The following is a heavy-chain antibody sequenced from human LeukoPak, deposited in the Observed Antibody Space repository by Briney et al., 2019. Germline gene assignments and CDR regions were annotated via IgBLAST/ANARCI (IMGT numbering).Heavy chain of an antibody. CDR3: TRDPIQGVRVYYGMDV. CDR2: ISGSGGST. CDR1: GFTFSSYA. Sequence: GGSLRLSCAASGFTFSSYAMSWVRQAPGKGLEWVSAISGSGGSTYYADSVKGRFTISRDNAKNSLHLQMNSLRVEDTAVYYCTRDPIQGVRVYYGMDVWGQGTTVTVSS. J-gene: IGHJ6*02. V-gene: IGHV3-23*01.